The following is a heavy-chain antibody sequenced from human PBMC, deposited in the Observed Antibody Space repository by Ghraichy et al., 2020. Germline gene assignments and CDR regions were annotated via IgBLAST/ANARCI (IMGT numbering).Heavy chain of an antibody. J-gene: IGHJ4*02. CDR2: IHYSGSI. Sequence: SETLSLTCTVSGGSISNYYWSWIRQPPGKGLEWIGFIHYSGSINYSPSLRGRVTISLDTSKNQFSLNLRSVTTADTAVYYCARQTYYFWGQGTLVTVSS. CDR3: ARQTYYF. V-gene: IGHV4-59*01. D-gene: IGHD3-10*01. CDR1: GGSISNYY.